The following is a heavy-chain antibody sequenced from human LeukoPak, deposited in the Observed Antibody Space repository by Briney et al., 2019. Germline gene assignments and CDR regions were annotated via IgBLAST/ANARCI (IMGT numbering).Heavy chain of an antibody. Sequence: GRSLRLSCAASGFTFDDHAMHWVRQAPGKGLEWVSGISWNSGSIGYADSVKGRFTISRDNAKNSLYLQMNSLRAEDTALHYCAKDSAVAGLSFDYWGQGTLVTVSS. D-gene: IGHD6-19*01. CDR1: GFTFDDHA. J-gene: IGHJ4*02. CDR3: AKDSAVAGLSFDY. V-gene: IGHV3-9*01. CDR2: ISWNSGSI.